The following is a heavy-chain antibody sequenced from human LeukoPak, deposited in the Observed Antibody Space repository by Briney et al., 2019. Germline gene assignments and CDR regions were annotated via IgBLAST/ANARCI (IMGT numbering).Heavy chain of an antibody. V-gene: IGHV1-18*01. J-gene: IGHJ6*02. CDR3: ARVVRLAAAGTTREHHYYYGMDV. D-gene: IGHD6-13*01. CDR2: ISAYNGNT. CDR1: GYTFTSYG. Sequence: ASVKVSCKASGYTFTSYGISWVRQAPGQGLEWMGWISAYNGNTNYAQKLQGRVTMTTDTSTSTAYMELRSLRSDDTAVYYCARVVRLAAAGTTREHHYYYGMDVWGQGTTVTVSS.